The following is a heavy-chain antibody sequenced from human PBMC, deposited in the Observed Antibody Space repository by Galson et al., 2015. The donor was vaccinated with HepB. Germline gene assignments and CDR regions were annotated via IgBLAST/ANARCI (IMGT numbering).Heavy chain of an antibody. J-gene: IGHJ4*02. CDR3: AKGGCRSTSCLDN. Sequence: LRLSCAASGFTFSSYSMNWVRQAPGKGLGWVSSISGGSSYKFYADSVKGRFTISRDNANNTLYLQMNSLRAEDTAVYYCAKGGCRSTSCLDNWGQGTLVTVSS. D-gene: IGHD2-2*01. CDR1: GFTFSSYS. CDR2: ISGGSSYK. V-gene: IGHV3-21*01.